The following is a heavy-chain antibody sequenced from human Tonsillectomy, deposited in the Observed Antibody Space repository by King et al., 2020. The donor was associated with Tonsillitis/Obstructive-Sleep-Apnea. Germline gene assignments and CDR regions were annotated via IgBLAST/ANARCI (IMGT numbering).Heavy chain of an antibody. Sequence: VQLVESGGGLVQPGGSLRLSCAASGFTFNSYTMSWVRQAPGKGLEWVSTISGSGGSTYYADSVKGRFTISRDNSKNTLYLQMNSLRAEDTAVYYCGKDQRLDTSSSLFAFYICRQGTMVTVSS. CDR1: GFTFNSYT. J-gene: IGHJ3*02. CDR3: GKDQRLDTSSSLFAFYI. D-gene: IGHD6-6*01. CDR2: ISGSGGST. V-gene: IGHV3-23*04.